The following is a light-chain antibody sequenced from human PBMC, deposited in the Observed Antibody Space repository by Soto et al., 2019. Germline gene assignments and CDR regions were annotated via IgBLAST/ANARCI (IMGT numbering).Light chain of an antibody. CDR3: QQFGSSPYT. CDR2: AAS. J-gene: IGKJ2*01. V-gene: IGKV3-20*01. CDR1: QTINSGY. Sequence: EIVLTQSPATLSLSPGERATLSCRASQTINSGYLAWYQQKPGQAPSLLIYAASNRAAGIPGRFSGSGSGTAYSLTISRLEAEDFAVYFCQQFGSSPYTVVQGTMLEMK.